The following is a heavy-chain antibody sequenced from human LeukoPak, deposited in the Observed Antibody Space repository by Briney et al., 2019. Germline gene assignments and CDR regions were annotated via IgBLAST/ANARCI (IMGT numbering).Heavy chain of an antibody. Sequence: GGSLRLSCAAPGFTFNTYSMNWVRQAPGKGLEWVSSISSSSSYIDYADSGKGRFTISRDNAKNSLYLQMNSLRVEDTAVYYCAKGGSGTYFLDYWGQGTLVTVSS. V-gene: IGHV3-21*01. D-gene: IGHD1-26*01. CDR2: ISSSSSYI. CDR3: AKGGSGTYFLDY. CDR1: GFTFNTYS. J-gene: IGHJ4*02.